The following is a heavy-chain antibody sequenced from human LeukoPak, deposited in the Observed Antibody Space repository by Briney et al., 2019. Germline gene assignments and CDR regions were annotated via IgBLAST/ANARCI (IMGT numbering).Heavy chain of an antibody. CDR2: ISSSGSTI. CDR3: ARAYDFWSGYYWGYFDY. Sequence: GGSLRLSCAASGFTFSDYYMSWIRQSPGKGLEWVSYISSSGSTIYYADSVKGRFTISRDNAKNSLYLQMNSLRAEDTAVYYCARAYDFWSGYYWGYFDYWGQGTLVTVSS. V-gene: IGHV3-11*01. CDR1: GFTFSDYY. J-gene: IGHJ4*02. D-gene: IGHD3-3*01.